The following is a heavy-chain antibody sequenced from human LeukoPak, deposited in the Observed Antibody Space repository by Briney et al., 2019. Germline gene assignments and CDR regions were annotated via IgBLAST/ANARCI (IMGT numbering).Heavy chain of an antibody. D-gene: IGHD2-2*01. CDR3: ARDCSSTSCSNGYYYYGMDV. Sequence: SETLSLTSTVSGGSISSYYWSWIRQPPGKGLEWIGYIYYSGSTNYNPSLKSRVTISVDTSKNQFSLKLSSVTAADTAVYYCARDCSSTSCSNGYYYYGMDVWGQGTTVTVSS. J-gene: IGHJ6*02. CDR1: GGSISSYY. V-gene: IGHV4-59*01. CDR2: IYYSGST.